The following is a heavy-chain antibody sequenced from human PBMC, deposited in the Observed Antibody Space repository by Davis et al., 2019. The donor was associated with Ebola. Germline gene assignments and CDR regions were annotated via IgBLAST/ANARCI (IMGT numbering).Heavy chain of an antibody. CDR2: IIPILGIA. CDR3: ARDQVTRGYYYYYYGMDV. D-gene: IGHD4-11*01. Sequence: SVQVSCKASSGFFISYAIIRGRHAPGHGRVWLGRIIPILGIAKYAAKFQGSVTITADKSTSTAYMELSSLRSEDTAVYYCARDQVTRGYYYYYYGMDVWGQGTTVTVSS. V-gene: IGHV1-69*04. J-gene: IGHJ6*02. CDR1: SGFFISYA.